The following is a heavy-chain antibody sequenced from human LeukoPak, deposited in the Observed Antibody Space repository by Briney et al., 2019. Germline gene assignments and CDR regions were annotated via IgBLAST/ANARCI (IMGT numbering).Heavy chain of an antibody. CDR3: ARTTIFGVVITDAFDI. Sequence: GESLKISCQGSGYSFTSYWIGWVRQMPGKGLEWMGIIYPGDSDTRYSPSFQGQVTISADKSISTAYLQWSSLKASDTAMYYCARTTIFGVVITDAFDIWGQGTMVTVSS. J-gene: IGHJ3*02. CDR2: IYPGDSDT. D-gene: IGHD3-3*01. CDR1: GYSFTSYW. V-gene: IGHV5-51*01.